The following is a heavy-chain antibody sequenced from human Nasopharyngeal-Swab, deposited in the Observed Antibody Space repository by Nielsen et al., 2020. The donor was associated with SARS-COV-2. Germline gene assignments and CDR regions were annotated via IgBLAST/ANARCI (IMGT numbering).Heavy chain of an antibody. CDR1: GFTFSSYS. V-gene: IGHV3-21*01. CDR3: ARHLPLRFVEWLFPDYFDY. D-gene: IGHD3-3*01. CDR2: ISSSSSYI. Sequence: GGSLRLSCAASGFTFSSYSMNWVRQAPGKGLEWVSSISSSSSYIYYADSVKGRFTISRDNAKNSLYLQMNSLRAEDTAVYYCARHLPLRFVEWLFPDYFDYWGQGTLVTVSS. J-gene: IGHJ4*02.